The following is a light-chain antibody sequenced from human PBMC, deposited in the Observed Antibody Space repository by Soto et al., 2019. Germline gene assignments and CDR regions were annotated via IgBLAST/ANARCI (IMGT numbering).Light chain of an antibody. CDR3: SSYTSSFTYV. J-gene: IGLJ1*01. Sequence: QSALTQPASVSGSPGQSITISCTGTSSDVGGYNCVSWYQQHPGKAPKLMIYNVTNRPSEISNRFSGSKSGNTASLTISGLQAEDEADCYCSSYTSSFTYVFGTGTKVTVL. V-gene: IGLV2-14*01. CDR1: SSDVGGYNC. CDR2: NVT.